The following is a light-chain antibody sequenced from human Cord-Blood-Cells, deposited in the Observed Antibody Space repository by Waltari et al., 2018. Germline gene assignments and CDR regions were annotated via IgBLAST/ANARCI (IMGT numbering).Light chain of an antibody. CDR2: LGS. CDR3: MQALQTPIT. CDR1: QSLQHSNGYNY. J-gene: IGKJ5*01. V-gene: IGKV2-28*01. Sequence: DIVMTQSPRPLPVTPGELASISCRSSQSLQHSNGYNYLDWYLQKPGQSPQLLIYLGSNRASGVPDRFSGSGSGTDFTLKISRVEAEDVGVYYCMQALQTPITFGQGTRLEIK.